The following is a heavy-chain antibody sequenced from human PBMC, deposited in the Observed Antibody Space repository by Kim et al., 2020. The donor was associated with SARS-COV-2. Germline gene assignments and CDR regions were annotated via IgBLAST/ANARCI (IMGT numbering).Heavy chain of an antibody. D-gene: IGHD2-2*02. Sequence: GGSLRLSCAASGFTVSSNYMSWVRQAPGKGLEWVSVIYSGGSTYYADSMKGRFTISRDNSKNTLYLQMNSLRAEDTAVYYCARDGPVPAAIPPEGMDVWGQGTTVTVSS. CDR3: ARDGPVPAAIPPEGMDV. V-gene: IGHV3-53*01. CDR2: IYSGGST. J-gene: IGHJ6*02. CDR1: GFTVSSNY.